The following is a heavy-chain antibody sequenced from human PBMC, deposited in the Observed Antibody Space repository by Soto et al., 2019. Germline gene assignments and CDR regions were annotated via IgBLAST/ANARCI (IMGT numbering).Heavy chain of an antibody. CDR3: ARFLGEGATNWFDP. V-gene: IGHV4-30-4*01. CDR2: IYYSGST. D-gene: IGHD1-26*01. CDR1: GGSISSGDYY. J-gene: IGHJ5*02. Sequence: SETLSLTCTVSGGSISSGDYYWSWIRQPPGKGLEWIGYIYYSGSTYYNPSIKSRVTMSVDTSTNQFSLKLSSVTAADTAVYYCARFLGEGATNWFDPWGQGTLVTVSS.